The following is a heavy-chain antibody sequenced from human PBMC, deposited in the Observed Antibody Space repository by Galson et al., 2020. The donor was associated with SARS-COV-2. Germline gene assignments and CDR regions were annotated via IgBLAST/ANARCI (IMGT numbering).Heavy chain of an antibody. Sequence: KSSETLSLTCTVSGGSIRSYYWSWIRQPAGKGLEWIGRLYTSGSTNYNPSLKSRVTMSVDTSKNQFSLKLSSVTAADTAVYYCARWGMYSSKRGALDYWGQGTLVTVSS. D-gene: IGHD6-13*01. V-gene: IGHV4-4*07. CDR2: LYTSGST. CDR1: GGSIRSYY. CDR3: ARWGMYSSKRGALDY. J-gene: IGHJ4*02.